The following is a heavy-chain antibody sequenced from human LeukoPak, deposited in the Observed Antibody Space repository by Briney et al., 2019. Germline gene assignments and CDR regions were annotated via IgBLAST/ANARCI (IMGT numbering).Heavy chain of an antibody. J-gene: IGHJ5*02. CDR2: INHSRST. CDR1: GGSFSGYY. D-gene: IGHD3-9*01. V-gene: IGHV4-34*01. Sequence: SETLSLTCAVYGGSFSGYYWSWIRQPPGKGLEWIGEINHSRSTNYNPSLKSRVTISVDTSKNQFSLKLSSVTAADTAVYYCARAWRYFDWLLYSGWFDPWGQGTLVTVSS. CDR3: ARAWRYFDWLLYSGWFDP.